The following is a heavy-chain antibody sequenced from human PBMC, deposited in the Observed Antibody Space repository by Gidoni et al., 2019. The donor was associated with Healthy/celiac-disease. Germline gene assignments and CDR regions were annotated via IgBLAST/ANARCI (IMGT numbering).Heavy chain of an antibody. Sequence: EVQLVESGGGLVQPGGSLRLSCAASGFTFSTYCMHWVRQAPGKGLVWVSRINSDGSSTSYADSVKGRFTISRDNAKNTLYLQMNSLRAEDTAVYYCARDIVVVVAAGYYYYGMDVWGQGTTVTVSS. CDR3: ARDIVVVVAAGYYYYGMDV. CDR2: INSDGSST. J-gene: IGHJ6*02. CDR1: GFTFSTYC. V-gene: IGHV3-74*01. D-gene: IGHD2-15*01.